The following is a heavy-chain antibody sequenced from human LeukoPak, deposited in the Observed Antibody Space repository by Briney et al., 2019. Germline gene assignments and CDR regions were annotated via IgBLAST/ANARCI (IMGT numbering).Heavy chain of an antibody. V-gene: IGHV3-66*01. J-gene: IGHJ3*02. CDR1: GFTVSNNY. Sequence: PGGSLRLSSAASGFTVSNNYMSWVRQAPGKGLEWVSLIYTGGSTDYADSVKGRFTISRDNSKNTLYLQMNSLRAEDTAVYYCAREDKILTGRNAFDIWGQGTMVTVSS. D-gene: IGHD3-9*01. CDR2: IYTGGST. CDR3: AREDKILTGRNAFDI.